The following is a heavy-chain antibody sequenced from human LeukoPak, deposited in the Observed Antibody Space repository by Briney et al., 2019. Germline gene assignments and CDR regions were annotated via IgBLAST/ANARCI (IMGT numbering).Heavy chain of an antibody. V-gene: IGHV4-34*01. J-gene: IGHJ4*02. CDR1: GKSFSIYY. D-gene: IGHD2/OR15-2a*01. Sequence: SETLSLTCGVYGKSFSIYYWNWVRQSPEKGLEWIGEINHVGTTKYNPSLKSRVTMSVDTSKKQFTLKLSSVTAADTAVYYCPLYEFSDNVPRDFWGQGTLVTVSS. CDR2: INHVGTT. CDR3: PLYEFSDNVPRDF.